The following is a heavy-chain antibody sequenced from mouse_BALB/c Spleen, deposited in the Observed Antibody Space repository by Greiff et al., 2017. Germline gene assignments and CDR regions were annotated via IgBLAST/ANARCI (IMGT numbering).Heavy chain of an antibody. D-gene: IGHD2-4*01. CDR2: ISSGGST. Sequence: EVQRVESGGGLVKPGGSLKLSCAASGFTFSSYAMSWVRQTPEKRLEWVASISSGGSTYYSDSVKGRFTITRDNARNILYLQMSSLRSEDTAMYYCARDDDYDRSNCFDYWGQGTTLTVSS. J-gene: IGHJ2*01. CDR3: ARDDDYDRSNCFDY. CDR1: GFTFSSYA. V-gene: IGHV5-6-5*01.